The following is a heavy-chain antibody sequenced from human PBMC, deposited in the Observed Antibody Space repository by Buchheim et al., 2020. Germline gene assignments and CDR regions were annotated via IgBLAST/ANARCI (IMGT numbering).Heavy chain of an antibody. V-gene: IGHV3-74*01. Sequence: EVQLVESGGGLVQPGGSLRLSCAASGFTFSHYWMHWVRQAPGEGLVWVSRINGDGSSTSYADSVKGRFTISRDNAKNPLYLQMNSLRAEDTAVYYCVREGIAAAQDYWGQGTL. CDR1: GFTFSHYW. J-gene: IGHJ4*02. D-gene: IGHD6-13*01. CDR2: INGDGSST. CDR3: VREGIAAAQDY.